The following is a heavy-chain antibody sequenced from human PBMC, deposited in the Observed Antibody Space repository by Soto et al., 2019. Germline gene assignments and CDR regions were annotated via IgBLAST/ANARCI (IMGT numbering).Heavy chain of an antibody. CDR1: GFTFTSSA. D-gene: IGHD5-18*01. J-gene: IGHJ6*02. CDR2: IVVGSGNT. Sequence: SVTVSCKASGFTFTSSAVRWVRQARGQRFEWIGWIVVGSGNTNYAQKFQERVTITSDMSTSTAYMELSSLRSEDTAVYYCAAGLGGYSYGYDHYYGMDVWGQGTTVTVSS. CDR3: AAGLGGYSYGYDHYYGMDV. V-gene: IGHV1-58*01.